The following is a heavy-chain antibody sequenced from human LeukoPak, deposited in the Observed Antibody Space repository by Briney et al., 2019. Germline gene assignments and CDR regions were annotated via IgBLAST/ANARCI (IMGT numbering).Heavy chain of an antibody. V-gene: IGHV3-7*03. D-gene: IGHD4-17*01. Sequence: PGGSLRLSCAASGFTFSTYHMSWVRQAPGKGLEWVTNVKEDGSEKYYVDSVKGRFTISRDNAKNSLYLQMNSLRAEDTAVYYCARDPAYGDYPYYFDYWGQGTLVTVSS. J-gene: IGHJ4*02. CDR1: GFTFSTYH. CDR3: ARDPAYGDYPYYFDY. CDR2: VKEDGSEK.